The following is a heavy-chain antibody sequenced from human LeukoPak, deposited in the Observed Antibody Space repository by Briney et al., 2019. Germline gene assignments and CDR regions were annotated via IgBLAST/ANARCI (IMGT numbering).Heavy chain of an antibody. V-gene: IGHV3-53*01. J-gene: IGHJ4*02. D-gene: IGHD3-10*01. CDR3: ARSYGSGSYYVLY. CDR1: GFTVSSNY. CDR2: IYSGGST. Sequence: SGGSLGLSCAASGFTVSSNYMSWVRQAPGKGPEWVSVIYSGGSTYYADSVKGRFTISRDNSKNTLYLQMNSLRAEDTAVYYCARSYGSGSYYVLYWGQGTLVTVSS.